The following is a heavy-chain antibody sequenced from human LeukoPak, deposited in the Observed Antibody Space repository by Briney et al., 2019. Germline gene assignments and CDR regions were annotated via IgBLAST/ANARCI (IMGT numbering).Heavy chain of an antibody. V-gene: IGHV1-18*01. Sequence: GASVKVSCKASGSTFTNFGITWVRQAPGQGLEWLGWINAYNGGTNFEQKLQGRVTMTTDTCTSTAYMELRSLTSEDTGVYCCARDFSNSSGFKVGVDYWGQGTLVTVSS. D-gene: IGHD2-15*01. J-gene: IGHJ4*02. CDR2: INAYNGGT. CDR3: ARDFSNSSGFKVGVDY. CDR1: GSTFTNFG.